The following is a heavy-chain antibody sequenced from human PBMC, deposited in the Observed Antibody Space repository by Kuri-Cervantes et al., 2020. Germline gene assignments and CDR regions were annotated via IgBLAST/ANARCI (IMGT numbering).Heavy chain of an antibody. J-gene: IGHJ6*03. V-gene: IGHV1-3*01. D-gene: IGHD1-7*01. CDR1: GYTFTSYA. CDR2: INAGNGNT. Sequence: ASVKVSCKASGYTFTSYAMHWVRQAPGQRLEWMGWINAGNGNTKYSQKLQGRVTITRDTSASTAYMELSSLRSEDTAVYYCARELPIGWNYAGYYMDVWGKGTTVTVSS. CDR3: ARELPIGWNYAGYYMDV.